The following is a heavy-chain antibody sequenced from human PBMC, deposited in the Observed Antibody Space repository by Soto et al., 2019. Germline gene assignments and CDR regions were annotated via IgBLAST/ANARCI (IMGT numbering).Heavy chain of an antibody. Sequence: GGSLRLSCAASGFTFSAYAMSWVRQAPGKGLEYVSALSSSGGSTYYADSVKGRFTISRDNSKNQFSLQLNSLTPEDTAVYFCARLIGNSWLDYWGQGTLVTVSS. D-gene: IGHD2-15*01. CDR1: GFTFSAYA. CDR2: LSSSGGST. CDR3: ARLIGNSWLDY. V-gene: IGHV3-23*01. J-gene: IGHJ4*02.